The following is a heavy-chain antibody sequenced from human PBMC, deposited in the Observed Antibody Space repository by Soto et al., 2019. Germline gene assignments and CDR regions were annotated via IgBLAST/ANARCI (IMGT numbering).Heavy chain of an antibody. CDR1: GFTFSSYA. V-gene: IGHV3-23*01. CDR3: AKLASGSSGWYFDY. CDR2: ISGSGGST. J-gene: IGHJ4*02. D-gene: IGHD6-19*01. Sequence: LRLSCAASGFTFSSYAMSWVRQAPGKGLEWVAAISGSGGSTYYADSVKGRFTISRDNSKNTLYLQMNSLRAEDTAVYYCAKLASGSSGWYFDYWGQGTLVTVSS.